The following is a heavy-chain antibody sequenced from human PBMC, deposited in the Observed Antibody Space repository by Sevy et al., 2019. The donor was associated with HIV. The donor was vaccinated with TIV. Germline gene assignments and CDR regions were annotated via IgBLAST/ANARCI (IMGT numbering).Heavy chain of an antibody. J-gene: IGHJ6*02. D-gene: IGHD6-19*01. CDR1: GFTFSSYA. CDR3: AKNSRAVAGTADYYYYGMDV. CDR2: ISGSGGST. Sequence: GGSLRLSCAASGFTFSSYAMSWVRQAPGKGLEWVSAISGSGGSTYYADSVKGRFTISRDISKNTRYLQMNSLRAEDTAVYYCAKNSRAVAGTADYYYYGMDVWGQGTTVTVSS. V-gene: IGHV3-23*01.